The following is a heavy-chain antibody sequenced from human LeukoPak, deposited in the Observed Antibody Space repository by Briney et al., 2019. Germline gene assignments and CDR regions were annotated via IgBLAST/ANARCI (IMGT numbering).Heavy chain of an antibody. CDR2: ISAYNGNT. CDR3: ARDGRQWVPLNWSDP. Sequence: GASVKLSCKASGYTFNTYGINWVRQAPGQGLEWMGWISAYNGNTNYAQNFQGRITLTTDTSTSTAYMELTSLRFDDTAVYYCARDGRQWVPLNWSDPWGQGTLVIVSS. J-gene: IGHJ5*02. CDR1: GYTFNTYG. V-gene: IGHV1-18*04. D-gene: IGHD6-19*01.